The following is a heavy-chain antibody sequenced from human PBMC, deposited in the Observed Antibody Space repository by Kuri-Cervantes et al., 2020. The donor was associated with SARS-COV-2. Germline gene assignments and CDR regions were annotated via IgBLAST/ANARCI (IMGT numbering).Heavy chain of an antibody. CDR2: ISYDGSNK. D-gene: IGHD5-24*01. CDR3: ARARAGGYNDAFDI. Sequence: GESLKISCTASGFTFGDYAMHWVRQAPGKGLEWVAVISYDGSNKYYADSVKGRFTISRDNSKNTLYLQMNSLRAEDTAVYYCARARAGGYNDAFDIWGQGTMVTVSS. V-gene: IGHV3-30-3*01. CDR1: GFTFGDYA. J-gene: IGHJ3*02.